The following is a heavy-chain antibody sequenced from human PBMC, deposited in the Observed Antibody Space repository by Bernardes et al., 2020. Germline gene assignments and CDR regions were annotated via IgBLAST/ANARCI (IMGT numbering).Heavy chain of an antibody. Sequence: GGSLRLSCAASGFNFGDVWMNWVRQAPGKGLEWVGRIKSKTDGETTDYSASAKGRFTISRDDSTNTLFLQMNSLQTRDTAMYYCTTGLAYWGQGTLVTVSS. J-gene: IGHJ4*02. CDR2: IKSKTDGETT. V-gene: IGHV3-15*07. CDR1: GFNFGDVW. CDR3: TTGLAY.